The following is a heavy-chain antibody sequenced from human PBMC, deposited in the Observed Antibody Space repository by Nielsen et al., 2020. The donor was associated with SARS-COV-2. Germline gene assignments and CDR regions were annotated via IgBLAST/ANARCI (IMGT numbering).Heavy chain of an antibody. CDR2: INAGNGNT. Sequence: ASVKVSCKASGYSFTTYAIHWARQAPGQSREWMGWINAGNGNTKYSQKFQGRVTMTRDTSANTAYMELSSLSSEDTAVYYCARITPSIGWDYWGQGTLVTVSS. V-gene: IGHV1-3*01. J-gene: IGHJ4*02. CDR3: ARITPSIGWDY. D-gene: IGHD6-19*01. CDR1: GYSFTTYA.